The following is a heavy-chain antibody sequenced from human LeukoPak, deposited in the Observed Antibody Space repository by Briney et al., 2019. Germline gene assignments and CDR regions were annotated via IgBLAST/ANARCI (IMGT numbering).Heavy chain of an antibody. J-gene: IGHJ5*02. CDR1: GCSISSGGYS. D-gene: IGHD6-13*01. V-gene: IGHV4-30-2*01. Sequence: SQTLSLTCAVSGCSISSGGYSWSWIRQPPGKGLEWIGYIYHSGSTYYNPSLKSRVTISVDRSKNQFSLKLSSVTAADTAVYYCARGPIAAAGTNWFDPWGQGTLVTVSS. CDR3: ARGPIAAAGTNWFDP. CDR2: IYHSGST.